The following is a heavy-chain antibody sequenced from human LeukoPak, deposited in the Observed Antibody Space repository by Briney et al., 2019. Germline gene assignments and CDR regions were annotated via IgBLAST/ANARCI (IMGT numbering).Heavy chain of an antibody. Sequence: GSLRLSCAASGFTFSSYAMSWVRQAPGKGLEWVSSIFSSGGATYYADSVKGRFTISRDNSKDTLYLQMNSLRAEDTAVYYCAKNMRVPDYWGQGTLVTVSS. CDR2: IFSSGGAT. CDR1: GFTFSSYA. CDR3: AKNMRVPDY. D-gene: IGHD2/OR15-2a*01. J-gene: IGHJ4*02. V-gene: IGHV3-23*01.